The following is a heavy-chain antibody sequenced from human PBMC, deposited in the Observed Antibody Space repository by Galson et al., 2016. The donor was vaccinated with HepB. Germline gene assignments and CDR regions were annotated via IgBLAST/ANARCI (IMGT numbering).Heavy chain of an antibody. D-gene: IGHD4-11*01. V-gene: IGHV3-33*01. J-gene: IGHJ6*02. Sequence: SLRLSCAASGFTFSSYGMHWVRQAPGKGLEWVAVIWYNGGNKYYADSVKGRFTISRDNSNNTLFLQMTSLRAEDTAVYYCVRAGPKASYSYYYFYGMVVWGQGTAVTFS. CDR1: GFTFSSYG. CDR3: VRAGPKASYSYYYFYGMVV. CDR2: IWYNGGNK.